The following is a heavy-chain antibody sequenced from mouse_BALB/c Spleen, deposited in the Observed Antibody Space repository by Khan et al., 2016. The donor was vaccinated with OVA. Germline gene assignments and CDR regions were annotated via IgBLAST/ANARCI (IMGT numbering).Heavy chain of an antibody. D-gene: IGHD1-1*01. V-gene: IGHV3-2*02. J-gene: IGHJ4*01. CDR2: ISYSGST. CDR3: ARKNYYGYAMDY. Sequence: EVQLQESGPGLVKPSQSLSLTCTVTGYSITSEYAWNWIRQFPGNKLEWMGYISYSGSTSYNPSLRSRISITRDTSKNQFFLQLNSVTTEDTATYYCARKNYYGYAMDYWGQGTSVTVSS. CDR1: GYSITSEYA.